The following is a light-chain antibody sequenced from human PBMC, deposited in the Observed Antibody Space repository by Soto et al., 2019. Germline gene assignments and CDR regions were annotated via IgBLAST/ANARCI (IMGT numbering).Light chain of an antibody. V-gene: IGLV2-14*01. CDR1: SSDVGGYNY. Sequence: QSVLTQPASVSGSPGQSITISCTGTSSDVGGYNYVSWYQHHPGKAPKLMIYEVSNRPSGVSSRFSGSKSGYTASLTISGLQAEDEADYYCNSYTTTSTYVFGTGTKVTVL. J-gene: IGLJ1*01. CDR3: NSYTTTSTYV. CDR2: EVS.